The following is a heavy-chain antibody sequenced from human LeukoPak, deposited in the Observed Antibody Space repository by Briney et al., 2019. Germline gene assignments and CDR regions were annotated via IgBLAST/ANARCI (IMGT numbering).Heavy chain of an antibody. J-gene: IGHJ4*02. CDR1: GGSISNSY. D-gene: IGHD2-15*01. V-gene: IGHV4-59*01. Sequence: PSETLSLTCTVSGGSISNSYWSWIRQPPGKGPEWIGYIYYSGSTDYNPSLKSRVTMSVDTSKNQFSLKLNSVTTADTAVYYCARSILHSGGSCCWYYFDYWGQGTLVTVSS. CDR2: IYYSGST. CDR3: ARSILHSGGSCCWYYFDY.